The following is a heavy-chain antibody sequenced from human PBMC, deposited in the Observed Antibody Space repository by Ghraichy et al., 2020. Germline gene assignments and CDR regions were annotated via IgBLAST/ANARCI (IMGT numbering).Heavy chain of an antibody. J-gene: IGHJ6*02. CDR2: IYYSGST. V-gene: IGHV4-59*01. CDR1: GGPISSYY. Sequence: SQTLSLTCTVSGGPISSYYWSWIRQPPGKGLEWIGYIYYSGSTNYNPSLKSRVTISVDTSKNQFSLKLSSVTAADTAVYYCAVGGYSYGMDVWGQGTTVTVSS. D-gene: IGHD5-18*01. CDR3: AVGGYSYGMDV.